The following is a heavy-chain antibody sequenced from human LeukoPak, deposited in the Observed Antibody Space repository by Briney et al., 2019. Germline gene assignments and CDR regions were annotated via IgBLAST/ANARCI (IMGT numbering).Heavy chain of an antibody. CDR1: GFTFDDYA. V-gene: IGHV3-9*03. D-gene: IGHD3-3*01. Sequence: PGRSLRLSCAASGFTFDDYAMHWVRQAPGKGLEWVSGISWNSGSIGYADSVKGRFTISRDNAKNSLYLQMNSLRAEDMALYYCAKEGAGKSGHPFDYWGQGTLVTVSS. CDR3: AKEGAGKSGHPFDY. J-gene: IGHJ4*02. CDR2: ISWNSGSI.